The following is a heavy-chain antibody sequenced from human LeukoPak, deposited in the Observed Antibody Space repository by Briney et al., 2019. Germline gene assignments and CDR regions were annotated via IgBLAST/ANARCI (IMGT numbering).Heavy chain of an antibody. Sequence: ASVKVSCKASGYTFTVYYMHWVRQAPGQGLEWMGWINPNSGGTNYAQKFQGRVTMTRDTSISTAYMEVSRLRSDDTAVYYCARGAHYHDSSEGYDYWGQGALVTVSS. CDR3: ARGAHYHDSSEGYDY. V-gene: IGHV1-2*02. CDR1: GYTFTVYY. J-gene: IGHJ4*02. D-gene: IGHD3-22*01. CDR2: INPNSGGT.